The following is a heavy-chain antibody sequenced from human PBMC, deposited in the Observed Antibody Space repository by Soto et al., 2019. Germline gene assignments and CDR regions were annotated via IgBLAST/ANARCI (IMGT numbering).Heavy chain of an antibody. CDR3: ARKKGDTFDI. Sequence: EVQLVESGGGLVKPGGSLRLSCAASGFTFSSYTMNWVRQAPGKGLEWVSFISSSGTYTYYADSLKGRFTISRDNAKDSLYLQMNSLRAEDTAVYYWARKKGDTFDIWGQGTMVTVSS. V-gene: IGHV3-21*01. CDR1: GFTFSSYT. J-gene: IGHJ3*02. CDR2: ISSSGTYT.